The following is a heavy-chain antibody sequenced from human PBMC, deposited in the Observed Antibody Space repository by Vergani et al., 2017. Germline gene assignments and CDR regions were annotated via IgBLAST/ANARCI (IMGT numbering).Heavy chain of an antibody. Sequence: EVQLVESGGVVVQPGGSLRLSCAASGFTFDDYTMHWVRQAPGKGLEWVSVIYSGGSTYYADSVKGRFTISRDNSKNTLYLQMNSLRAEDTAVYYCAREANGYFDLWDRGTLVTVSS. CDR2: IYSGGST. V-gene: IGHV3-66*01. CDR1: GFTFDDYT. J-gene: IGHJ2*01. CDR3: AREANGYFDL.